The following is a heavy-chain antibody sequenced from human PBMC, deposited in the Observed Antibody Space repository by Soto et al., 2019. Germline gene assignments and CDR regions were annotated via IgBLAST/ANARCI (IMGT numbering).Heavy chain of an antibody. Sequence: SETLSLTCAVYGGSFSGYYWSWIRQPPGKGLEWIGEINHSGSTNYNPSLKSRVTISVDTSKNQFSLKLSSVTAADTAVYYCARDLGAARRPLPDYWGQGTLVTVSS. V-gene: IGHV4-34*01. D-gene: IGHD6-6*01. CDR1: GGSFSGYY. J-gene: IGHJ4*02. CDR2: INHSGST. CDR3: ARDLGAARRPLPDY.